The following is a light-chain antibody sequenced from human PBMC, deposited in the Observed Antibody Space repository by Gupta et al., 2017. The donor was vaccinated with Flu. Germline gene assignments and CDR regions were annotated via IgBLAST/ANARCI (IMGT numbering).Light chain of an antibody. V-gene: IGKV2-28*01. CDR1: QSLLHSNGYNY. CDR3: MQALQTPYS. J-gene: IGKJ2*03. CDR2: LGS. Sequence: DSVLTQYPLSLPVTAGEPASISCRSSQSLLHSNGYNYLDWYLQKPGQSPQLLIYLGSNRASGVPDRFSGSGSGTDFTLKISRVEAEDVGVYYCMQALQTPYSFGQGTKLEIK.